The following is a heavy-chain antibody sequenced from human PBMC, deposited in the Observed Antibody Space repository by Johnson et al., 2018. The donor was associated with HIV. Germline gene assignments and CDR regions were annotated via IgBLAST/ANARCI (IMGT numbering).Heavy chain of an antibody. CDR1: GFTFSIYG. Sequence: VQLVESGGGVVQPGRSLRLSCAASGFTFSIYGMHWVRQAPGKGLEWVANIKPDGSEKYYVDSVKGRFTISRDNSKNTLFLQLNSLRAEDTAVYYCGRAKGNSYYGSGHDAFDIWGRGTIVTVSS. J-gene: IGHJ3*02. CDR3: GRAKGNSYYGSGHDAFDI. V-gene: IGHV3-7*01. CDR2: IKPDGSEK. D-gene: IGHD3-10*01.